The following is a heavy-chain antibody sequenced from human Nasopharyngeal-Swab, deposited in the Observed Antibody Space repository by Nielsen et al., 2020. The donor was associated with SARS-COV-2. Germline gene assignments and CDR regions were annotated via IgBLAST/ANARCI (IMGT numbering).Heavy chain of an antibody. CDR2: IDEHGSTI. J-gene: IGHJ4*02. Sequence: GESLKISCVASGFTFSSYWMHWVRQVPGKGLVWVSRIDEHGSTINHADSVEGRFTISRDNAKNTLFLQMNSLRPEDTAVYYCATTLRGNSDGQYWGQGTLVTVSS. D-gene: IGHD5-18*01. CDR3: ATTLRGNSDGQY. CDR1: GFTFSSYW. V-gene: IGHV3-74*01.